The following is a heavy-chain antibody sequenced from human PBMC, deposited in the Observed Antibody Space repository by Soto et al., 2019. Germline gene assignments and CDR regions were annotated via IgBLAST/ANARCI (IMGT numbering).Heavy chain of an antibody. D-gene: IGHD5-12*01. J-gene: IGHJ4*02. CDR3: ALRGVATLPPYYFDY. Sequence: EVQLLESGGGLVQPGGSLRLSCAASGFTFSSYAMSWVRQAPGKGLEWVSAISGSGGSTYYADSVKGRFTIYRDNSKNTLYLQMNSLRAEDTAVYYCALRGVATLPPYYFDYWGQGTLVTVSS. CDR2: ISGSGGST. CDR1: GFTFSSYA. V-gene: IGHV3-23*01.